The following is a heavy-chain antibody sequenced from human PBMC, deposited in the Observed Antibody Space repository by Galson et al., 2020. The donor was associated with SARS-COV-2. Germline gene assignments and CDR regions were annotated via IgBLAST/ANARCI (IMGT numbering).Heavy chain of an antibody. CDR2: IYYSGST. V-gene: IGHV4-39*01. CDR3: ARHVILIEPTFFDY. Sequence: SETLSLTCTVSGGSISSSSYYWGWIRQPPGKGLEWIGSIYYSGSTYYNPSLKSRVTISVDTSKNQFSLKLSSVTAADTAVYYCARHVILIEPTFFDYWGQGTLVTVSS. CDR1: GGSISSSSYY. J-gene: IGHJ4*02. D-gene: IGHD2-21*01.